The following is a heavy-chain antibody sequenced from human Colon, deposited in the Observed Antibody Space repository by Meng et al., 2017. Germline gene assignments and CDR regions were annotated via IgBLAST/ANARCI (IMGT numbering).Heavy chain of an antibody. J-gene: IGHJ4*02. V-gene: IGHV4-30-4*01. CDR2: IHSSGNT. D-gene: IGHD2-2*01. Sequence: QLQESGQGVVRPSQTLAPPCTISGGSINSADYYWNWIRQSPGKGLEWLGYIHSSGNTYYTPSLKSRLTMSLDTSKNQFSLRLTSVTAADTAVYYCARNPVIPDARTFDFWGQGALVTVSS. CDR1: GGSINSADYY. CDR3: ARNPVIPDARTFDF.